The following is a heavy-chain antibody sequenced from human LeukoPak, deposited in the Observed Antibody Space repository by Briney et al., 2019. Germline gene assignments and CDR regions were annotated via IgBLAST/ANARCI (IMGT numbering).Heavy chain of an antibody. CDR1: GFTFSSYW. D-gene: IGHD4-23*01. Sequence: GGSLRLSCAASGFTFSSYWMHWVRQAPGKGLVWVSRINSDGSSTSYADSVKGRSTISRDNAKNTLYLQMNSLRAEDTAVYYCATESPGGVASDYWGQGTLVTVSS. CDR3: ATESPGGVASDY. J-gene: IGHJ4*02. CDR2: INSDGSST. V-gene: IGHV3-74*01.